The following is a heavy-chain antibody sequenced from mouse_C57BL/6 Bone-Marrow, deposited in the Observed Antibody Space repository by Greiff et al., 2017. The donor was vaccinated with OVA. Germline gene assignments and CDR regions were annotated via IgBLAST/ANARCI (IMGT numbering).Heavy chain of an antibody. D-gene: IGHD2-4*01. Sequence: EVKLEESGPGLVKPSQSLSLTCSVTGYSITSGYYWNWIRQFPGNKLEWMGYISYDGSNNYNPSLKNRISITRDTSKNQLFLKLNSVTPEDTATYYCARGGYYDPLYAMDYWGQGTSVTVSS. CDR2: ISYDGSN. CDR1: GYSITSGYY. CDR3: ARGGYYDPLYAMDY. V-gene: IGHV3-6*01. J-gene: IGHJ4*01.